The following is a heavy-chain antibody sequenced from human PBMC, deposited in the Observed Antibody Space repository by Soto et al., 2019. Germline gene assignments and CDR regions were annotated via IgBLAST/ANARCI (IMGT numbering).Heavy chain of an antibody. V-gene: IGHV5-10-1*01. Sequence: GESLKISCKGSGYSFAGYWITCVRQKPGKGLEWMGRSDPSDSQTYYSPSFRGHVTISATKSITTVFLQWSSLRASDTAMYYCARQIYDSDTGPNFQYYFDSWGQGTTVTVSS. CDR2: SDPSDSQT. CDR1: GYSFAGYW. J-gene: IGHJ4*02. D-gene: IGHD3-22*01. CDR3: ARQIYDSDTGPNFQYYFDS.